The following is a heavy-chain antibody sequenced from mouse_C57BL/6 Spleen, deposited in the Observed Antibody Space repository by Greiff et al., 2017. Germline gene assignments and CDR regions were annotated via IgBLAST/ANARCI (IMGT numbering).Heavy chain of an antibody. CDR2: IDPNSGGT. D-gene: IGHD2-2*01. J-gene: IGHJ2*01. V-gene: IGHV1-72*01. Sequence: QVQLQQPGAELVKPGASVKLSCKASGYTFTSYWMHWVKQRPGRGLERIGRIDPNSGGTKYNEKFKSKATLTVDKPSSTAYMQLSSLTSEDAAGYYCARWLPPLDYWGQGTTLTVSS. CDR3: ARWLPPLDY. CDR1: GYTFTSYW.